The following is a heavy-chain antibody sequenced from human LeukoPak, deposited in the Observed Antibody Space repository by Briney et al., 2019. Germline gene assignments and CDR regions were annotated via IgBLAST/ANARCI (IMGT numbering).Heavy chain of an antibody. CDR3: AKEGWFILGQDWPDP. Sequence: PSETLSLTCAVSGHSVTSDNYWAWIRQSPGRGLEWIGSIYHGGTTYYNPSLSGRITISLHLSKNQFSLSLTSVTAADTAVYFCAKEGWFILGQDWPDPWGQGTRVTVSS. CDR2: IYHGGTT. D-gene: IGHD3-10*01. J-gene: IGHJ5*02. V-gene: IGHV4-38-2*02. CDR1: GHSVTSDNY.